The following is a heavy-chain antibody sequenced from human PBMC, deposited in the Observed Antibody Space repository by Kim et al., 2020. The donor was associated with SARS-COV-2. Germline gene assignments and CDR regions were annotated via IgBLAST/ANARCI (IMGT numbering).Heavy chain of an antibody. CDR2: IIPFHGTT. CDR3: ARSMVTFGEVIEADV. CDR1: GGSSSRYS. Sequence: SVKVSCKASGGSSSRYSISWVRQAPGQGLEWMGGIIPFHGTTYYTQKFQGSLTITADEPTGTVYMELSSLRSEDTAVYYCARSMVTFGEVIEADVWGQGTAVTVSS. V-gene: IGHV1-69*13. J-gene: IGHJ6*02. D-gene: IGHD3-16*01.